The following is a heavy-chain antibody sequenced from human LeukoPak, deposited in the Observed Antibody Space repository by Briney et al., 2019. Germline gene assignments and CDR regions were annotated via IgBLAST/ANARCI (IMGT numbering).Heavy chain of an antibody. Sequence: GGSLRLSCAASGFTFSSYSMNWVRQAPGKGLEWVSSISSSSSYIYYADSVKGRFTISRDNAKNSLYLQMNSLRAEDTAVYYCAKDDGYYGSGSYIPYYFDYWGQGTLVTVSS. D-gene: IGHD3-10*01. CDR3: AKDDGYYGSGSYIPYYFDY. J-gene: IGHJ4*02. CDR1: GFTFSSYS. V-gene: IGHV3-21*01. CDR2: ISSSSSYI.